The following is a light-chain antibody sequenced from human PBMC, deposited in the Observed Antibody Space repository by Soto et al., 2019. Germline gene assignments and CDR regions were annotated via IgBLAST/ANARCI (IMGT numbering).Light chain of an antibody. V-gene: IGKV1-5*01. Sequence: MTQSPATLSVSPGERATLSCRASQSVSSNLAWYQQKPGKAPKLLIYDASSLESGVPSRFSGSGSGTEFTLTISSLQPDDFATYYCQQYNSYLTFGGGTKVEIK. CDR2: DAS. CDR1: QSVSSN. J-gene: IGKJ4*01. CDR3: QQYNSYLT.